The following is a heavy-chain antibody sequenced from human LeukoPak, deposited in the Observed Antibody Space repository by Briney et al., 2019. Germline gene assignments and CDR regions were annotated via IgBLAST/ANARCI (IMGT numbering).Heavy chain of an antibody. J-gene: IGHJ4*02. CDR2: ISSSGSTI. CDR3: ASSPLRFWIALDY. V-gene: IGHV3-48*04. Sequence: GGSLRLSCAASGFTFSSYSMNWVRQAPGKGLEGVSYISSSGSTIYYADSVKGRFTISRDNAKNSLYLQMNSLRAEDTAVYYCASSPLRFWIALDYWGQGTLVTVSS. CDR1: GFTFSSYS. D-gene: IGHD3-3*01.